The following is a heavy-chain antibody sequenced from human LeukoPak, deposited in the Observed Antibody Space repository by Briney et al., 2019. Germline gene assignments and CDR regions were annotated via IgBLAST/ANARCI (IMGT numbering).Heavy chain of an antibody. J-gene: IGHJ4*02. CDR2: FDPEDGET. D-gene: IGHD4-23*01. CDR3: ATGRGEIGTVVTPEFNY. Sequence: ASVKVSCKVSGYTLTELSMHWVRQAPGKGLEWMGGFDPEDGETIYAQKFQGRVTMTEDTSTDTAYMELSSLRSEDTAVYYYATGRGEIGTVVTPEFNYWGQGTLVTVSS. V-gene: IGHV1-24*01. CDR1: GYTLTELS.